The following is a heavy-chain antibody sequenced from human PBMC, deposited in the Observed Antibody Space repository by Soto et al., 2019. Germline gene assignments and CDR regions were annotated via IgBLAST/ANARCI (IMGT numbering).Heavy chain of an antibody. CDR1: GGSISSGGYY. J-gene: IGHJ3*02. V-gene: IGHV4-31*03. D-gene: IGHD1-1*01. CDR2: IYYSGST. Sequence: SETLSLTCTVSGGSISSGGYYWSWIRQHPGRGLEWIGYIYYSGSTYYNPSLKSRVTISVDTSKNQFSLKLSSVTAADTAVYYCARAIRNEAFDIWGQGTMVTVSS. CDR3: ARAIRNEAFDI.